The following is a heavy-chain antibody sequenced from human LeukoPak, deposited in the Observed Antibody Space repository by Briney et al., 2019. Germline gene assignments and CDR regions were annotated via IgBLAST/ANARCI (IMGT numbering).Heavy chain of an antibody. D-gene: IGHD4-11*01. CDR2: IYYSGST. V-gene: IGHV4-59*01. Sequence: KASETLSLTCTVSGGSISSYYWSWIRQPPGKGLEWIGYIYYSGSTNYNPSLKSRVTISVDTSKNQFSLKLSSVTAADTAVYYCARERPHSNYVDYWGQGTLVTVSS. CDR3: ARERPHSNYVDY. CDR1: GGSISSYY. J-gene: IGHJ4*02.